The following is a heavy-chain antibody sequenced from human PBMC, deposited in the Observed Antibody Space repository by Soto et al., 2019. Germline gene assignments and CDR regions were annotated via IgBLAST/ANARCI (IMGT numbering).Heavy chain of an antibody. CDR1: GCTFGSYA. J-gene: IGHJ6*02. D-gene: IGHD2-2*01. CDR2: IIPILNSP. V-gene: IGHV1-69*13. Sequence: SVKVSCKASGCTFGSYAITWVRRAPGQGLEWLGGIIPILNSPAYAQKFKARVVITADEITNTAYMELNSLRFDDTAVYYCAREAPYCTSATCPKFYDMDVWGQGTTVTVSS. CDR3: AREAPYCTSATCPKFYDMDV.